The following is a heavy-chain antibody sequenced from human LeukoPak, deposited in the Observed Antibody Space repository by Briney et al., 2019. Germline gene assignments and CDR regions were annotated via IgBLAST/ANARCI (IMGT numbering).Heavy chain of an antibody. Sequence: GALRLSCSASGFTFSRYWMSWVRQAPGKGLEWVANIKHDGSEKYYVDSVKGRFTISRDDAKNSLYLQMNSLRAEDTAVYYCARDNWRGTDTMIVEGYWGQGTLVTVSS. V-gene: IGHV3-7*01. CDR1: GFTFSRYW. D-gene: IGHD3-22*01. CDR2: IKHDGSEK. CDR3: ARDNWRGTDTMIVEGY. J-gene: IGHJ4*02.